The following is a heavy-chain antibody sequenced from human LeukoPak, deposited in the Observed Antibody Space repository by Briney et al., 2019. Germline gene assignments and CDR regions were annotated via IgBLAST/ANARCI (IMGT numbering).Heavy chain of an antibody. D-gene: IGHD3-10*01. Sequence: SETLSLTCTVSGYSISSGYHWGWIRQPPGKGLEWIGSIYHSGSTYYNPSLKSRVTISVDTSKNQFSLQLISVTPEDTAAYYCARDPAVTYGSGDYYYYMDVWGNGTRVTVSS. CDR2: IYHSGST. V-gene: IGHV4-38-2*02. CDR3: ARDPAVTYGSGDYYYYMDV. J-gene: IGHJ6*03. CDR1: GYSISSGYH.